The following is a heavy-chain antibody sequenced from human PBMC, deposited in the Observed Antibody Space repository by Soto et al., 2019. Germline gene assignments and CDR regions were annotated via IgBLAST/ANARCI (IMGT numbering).Heavy chain of an antibody. J-gene: IGHJ4*02. CDR2: INPDSGAT. D-gene: IGHD2-8*02. V-gene: IGHV1-2*02. Sequence: HEHLVQSGAEVKRPGASLKVSCKASGYSFTGYYIHWVRQAPGQGLEWMGWINPDSGATNYPQNFQGRVPLTSDTSISTASMDLTSLTSDDTAVYYCARGDYGTGGYPFPYFDYWGQGTLVIVSS. CDR1: GYSFTGYY. CDR3: ARGDYGTGGYPFPYFDY.